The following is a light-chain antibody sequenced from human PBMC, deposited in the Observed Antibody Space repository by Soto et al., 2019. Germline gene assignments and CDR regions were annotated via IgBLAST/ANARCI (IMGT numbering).Light chain of an antibody. CDR1: QSVSSSY. Sequence: EIVLTQSPGTLSLSPGERATLSCRASQSVSSSYLAWYQQKPGQAPRLLIYGASSRATGIPDRFSGSGSGTDFTLTISRLEPEDFAVYYRQQHRSSPRTFGQGTKVDIK. J-gene: IGKJ1*01. CDR3: QQHRSSPRT. V-gene: IGKV3-20*01. CDR2: GAS.